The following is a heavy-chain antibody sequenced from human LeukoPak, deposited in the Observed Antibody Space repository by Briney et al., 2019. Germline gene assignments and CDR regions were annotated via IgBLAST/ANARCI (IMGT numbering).Heavy chain of an antibody. CDR2: INPNSGGT. CDR3: ARVYHNCGGDCYPYFDY. Sequence: ASVKVSCKASGYTFTGYYMHWVRQAPGQGLEWMGWINPNSGGTNYAQKFQGRVTMTRDTSISTAYMELSRLRSDDTAVYYCARVYHNCGGDCYPYFDYWGQETLVTVSS. CDR1: GYTFTGYY. D-gene: IGHD2-21*01. V-gene: IGHV1-2*02. J-gene: IGHJ4*02.